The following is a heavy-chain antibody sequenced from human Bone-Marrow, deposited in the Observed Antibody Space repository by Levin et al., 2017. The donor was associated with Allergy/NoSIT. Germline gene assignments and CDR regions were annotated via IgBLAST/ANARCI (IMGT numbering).Heavy chain of an antibody. CDR2: IYYTGSA. D-gene: IGHD2-2*01. CDR1: GGSVSSSAYY. V-gene: IGHV4-31*03. J-gene: IGHJ6*03. Sequence: LRLSCSVSGGSVSSSAYYWSWIRQHPGKGLEWIGYIYYTGSAYYNPSLKSRVTISVDTSKNQFSLKLSSVTAADTAVYYCAAESSTPYYYYMDVWCIGTTVTVSS. CDR3: AAESSTPYYYYMDV.